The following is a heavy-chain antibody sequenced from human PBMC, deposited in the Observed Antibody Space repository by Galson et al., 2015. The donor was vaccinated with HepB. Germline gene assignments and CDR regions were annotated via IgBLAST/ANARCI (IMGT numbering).Heavy chain of an antibody. D-gene: IGHD3-10*01. CDR1: GFTFSNYK. Sequence: SLRLSCAASGFTFSNYKVHWVRQAPGKGLEWVSSISSSSSYIYYADSVKSRFTISRDNAKNSLYLQMTSLRAEDTAVYYCARDNDYYGSGNCFDYWGQGTLVTVSS. CDR2: ISSSSSYI. V-gene: IGHV3-21*01. CDR3: ARDNDYYGSGNCFDY. J-gene: IGHJ4*02.